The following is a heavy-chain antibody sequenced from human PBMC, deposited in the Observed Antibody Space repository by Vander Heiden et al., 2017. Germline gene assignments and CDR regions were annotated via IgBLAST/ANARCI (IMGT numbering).Heavy chain of an antibody. V-gene: IGHV3-48*01. D-gene: IGHD3-22*01. Sequence: EVQLVESGGGLVQPGGSLRLPCAASGFTFSTYSMNWVRQAPGKGLECVSYISSSSSTIYYADSVKGRFTISRDNAKNSLYLQMNSLRAEDTAVYYCARDGDYYDSSVPSAFDIWGQGTMVTVSS. CDR1: GFTFSTYS. J-gene: IGHJ3*02. CDR2: ISSSSSTI. CDR3: ARDGDYYDSSVPSAFDI.